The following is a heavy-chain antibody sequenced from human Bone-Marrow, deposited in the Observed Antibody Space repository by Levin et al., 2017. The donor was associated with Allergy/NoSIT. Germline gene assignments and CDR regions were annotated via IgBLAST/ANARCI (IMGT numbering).Heavy chain of an antibody. CDR3: ATDGGGDYNFDY. CDR2: IKSNADGGTT. J-gene: IGHJ4*02. V-gene: IGHV3-15*01. D-gene: IGHD1-26*01. CDR1: GFTFNNAW. Sequence: GGSLRLSCVASGFTFNNAWMIWVRQAPGKGLEWVGRIKSNADGGTTDWAAPVKGRFTISRDDSKNTVYLQMNSPKIEDTAVYYCATDGGGDYNFDYWGQGTLVTVSS.